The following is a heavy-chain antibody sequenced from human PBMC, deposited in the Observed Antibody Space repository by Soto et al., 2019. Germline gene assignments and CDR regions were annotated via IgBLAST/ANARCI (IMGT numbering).Heavy chain of an antibody. CDR3: ARDLQGYCTNGVCDRGFDY. D-gene: IGHD2-8*01. Sequence: QVQLVESGGGVVQPGRSLRLSCAASGFTFSSYAMHWVRQAPGKGLEWVAGISYDGSNKYYADSVKGRFTISRDNSKNTLYLQMNSLRAEDTAVYYCARDLQGYCTNGVCDRGFDYWGQGTLVTVSS. V-gene: IGHV3-30-3*01. CDR1: GFTFSSYA. CDR2: ISYDGSNK. J-gene: IGHJ4*02.